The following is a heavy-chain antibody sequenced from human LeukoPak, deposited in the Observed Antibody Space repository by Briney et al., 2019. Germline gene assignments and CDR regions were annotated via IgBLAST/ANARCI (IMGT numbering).Heavy chain of an antibody. V-gene: IGHV4-39*01. Sequence: PSETLSLTCTVSGGSISSSSCSWGWIRQPPGQGLECIVTIYYSGSTYYNPCLKSRVTISVDTSKNQFSLKLSSVTAADTAVYYCARHNVDDFWSGYYPNYYYYYMDVWGKGTTVTVSS. CDR3: ARHNVDDFWSGYYPNYYYYYMDV. CDR2: IYYSGST. D-gene: IGHD3-3*01. CDR1: GGSISSSSCS. J-gene: IGHJ6*03.